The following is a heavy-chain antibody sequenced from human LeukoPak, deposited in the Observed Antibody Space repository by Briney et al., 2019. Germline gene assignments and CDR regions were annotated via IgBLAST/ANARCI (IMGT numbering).Heavy chain of an antibody. V-gene: IGHV4-59*01. CDR3: ARGLTDFDY. CDR2: IYYSGCT. CDR1: GGSISSYY. Sequence: SETLSLTCTVSGGSISSYYWSWIRQTPGKGLEWIGYIYYSGCTNYNPSLKSRVTISVDTSKNQFTLKLSSVTAADTAVYYCARGLTDFDYWGQGTLVTVSS. J-gene: IGHJ4*02.